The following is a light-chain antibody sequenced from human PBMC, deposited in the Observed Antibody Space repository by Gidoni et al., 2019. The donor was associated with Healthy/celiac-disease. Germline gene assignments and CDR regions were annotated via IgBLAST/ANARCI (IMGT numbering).Light chain of an antibody. CDR2: DVS. CDR1: STDVGGYNY. Sequence: QPALSQPASVPGSPGQSITISCTGTSTDVGGYNYVSWYQQHPGKAPKLMIYDVSNRPSGVSNRFSGSKSGNTASLTISGLQAEDEADYYCSSYTSSSTSRVFGGGTKLTVL. J-gene: IGLJ2*01. CDR3: SSYTSSSTSRV. V-gene: IGLV2-14*01.